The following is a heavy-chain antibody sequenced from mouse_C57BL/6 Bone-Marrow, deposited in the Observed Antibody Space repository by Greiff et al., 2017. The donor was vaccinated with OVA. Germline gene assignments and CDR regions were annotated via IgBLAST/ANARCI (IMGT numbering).Heavy chain of an antibody. J-gene: IGHJ4*01. CDR1: GFSFTSYG. CDR2: IWGDGST. D-gene: IGHD2-1*01. Sequence: VQLQQSGPGLVAPSQSLSITCTVSGFSFTSYGVSWVRQPPGKGLEWLGVIWGDGSTNYHSALISRLSISKDNSNSQVFLKLNSLQTDDTATYYCAKRGLLTDMDYWGQGTSVTVSS. V-gene: IGHV2-3*01. CDR3: AKRGLLTDMDY.